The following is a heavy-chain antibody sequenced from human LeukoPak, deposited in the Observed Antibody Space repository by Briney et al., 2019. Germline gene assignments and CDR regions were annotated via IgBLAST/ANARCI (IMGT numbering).Heavy chain of an antibody. D-gene: IGHD2-2*03. CDR3: APTTGYCISTSCYLDWFDP. CDR1: GFSLSTSGVG. Sequence: PGPTLVKPTQTLTLTCTFSGFSLSTSGVGVGWIRQPPGKALEWLALIHWNDDKRYSPSLKSRLTITKDTSKNQVVLTMTNMDPVDTATYYCAPTTGYCISTSCYLDWFDPWGQGTLVTVSS. V-gene: IGHV2-5*01. CDR2: IHWNDDK. J-gene: IGHJ5*02.